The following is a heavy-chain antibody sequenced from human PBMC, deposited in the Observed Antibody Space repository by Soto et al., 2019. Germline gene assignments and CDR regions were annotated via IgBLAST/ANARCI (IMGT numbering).Heavy chain of an antibody. D-gene: IGHD4-17*01. V-gene: IGHV4-39*01. CDR3: VRQGIDYLHGPVDV. CDR2: IFYSGST. J-gene: IGHJ6*02. Sequence: SVTLSLTCSITSAYTRRPTYSPASIRQPPGKGLEWIGSIFYSGSTYYNPSLRGRVTISADTSTNDISLTLNSVTAADTAVYYCVRQGIDYLHGPVDVWGQGTTVT. CDR1: SAYTRRPTYS.